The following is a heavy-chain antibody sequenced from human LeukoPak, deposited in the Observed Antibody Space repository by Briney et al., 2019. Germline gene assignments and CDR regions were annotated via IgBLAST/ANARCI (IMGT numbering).Heavy chain of an antibody. Sequence: QPGRSLRLSCAASGFTFSSYGMHWVRQAPGKGLEWVAVISYDGSNKYYADSVKGRFTISRDNSKNTLYLQMSSLRAEDTAVYYCAKGESGSYSWIYYYYYYGMDVWGQGTTVTVSS. V-gene: IGHV3-30*18. CDR1: GFTFSSYG. D-gene: IGHD1-26*01. J-gene: IGHJ6*02. CDR3: AKGESGSYSWIYYYYYYGMDV. CDR2: ISYDGSNK.